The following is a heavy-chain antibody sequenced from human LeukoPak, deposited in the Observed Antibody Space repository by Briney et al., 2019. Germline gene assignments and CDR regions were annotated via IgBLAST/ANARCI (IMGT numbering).Heavy chain of an antibody. J-gene: IGHJ4*02. CDR2: IYSGGST. D-gene: IGHD6-13*01. V-gene: IGHV3-53*05. CDR1: GFTVSSNY. CDR3: ARDRLRLAAADY. Sequence: GGSLRLSCAASGFTVSSNYMSWVRQAPGKGLEWVSVIYSGGSTYYADSVKGRFTISRDNSKNTLYLQMNSLRAEDTAVCYCARDRLRLAAADYWGQGTLVTVSS.